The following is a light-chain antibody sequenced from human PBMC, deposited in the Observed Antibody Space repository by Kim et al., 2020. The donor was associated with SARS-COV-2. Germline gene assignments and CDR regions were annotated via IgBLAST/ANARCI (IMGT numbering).Light chain of an antibody. J-gene: IGKJ4*01. Sequence: DIQMTQSPSSLSASVADRVTITCQASHDIDKYLNWYQQKPGKAPKLLIYDASNLETGVPSRFSGSGSGTDFTFTISSLQPEDIAIYYCQQYDNLPLTFGGGTKVDIK. CDR2: DAS. CDR1: HDIDKY. CDR3: QQYDNLPLT. V-gene: IGKV1-33*01.